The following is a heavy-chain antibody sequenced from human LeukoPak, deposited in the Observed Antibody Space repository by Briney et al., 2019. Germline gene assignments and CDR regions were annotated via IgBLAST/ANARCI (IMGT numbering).Heavy chain of an antibody. CDR1: GYTFTSYG. CDR2: ISAYNGNT. J-gene: IGHJ4*02. D-gene: IGHD2-2*01. CDR3: ARAGDIVVVPAATQFDY. V-gene: IGHV1-18*04. Sequence: ASVKISCKASGYTFTSYGISWVRHAPGQGLEWMGWISAYNGNTNYAQKLQGRVTMTTDTSTSTAYMELRSLRSDDTAVYYCARAGDIVVVPAATQFDYWGQGTLVTVSS.